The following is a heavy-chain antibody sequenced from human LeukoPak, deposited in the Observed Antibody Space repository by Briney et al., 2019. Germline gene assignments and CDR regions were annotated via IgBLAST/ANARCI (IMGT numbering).Heavy chain of an antibody. J-gene: IGHJ4*02. D-gene: IGHD1-14*01. CDR2: IYNSGST. CDR3: ARRSNQPGRIDH. V-gene: IGHV3-66*04. CDR1: GFTFSSYS. Sequence: GGSLRLSCAASGFTFSSYSMNWVRQAPGKGLEWVAAIYNSGSTYYADSVKGRFTISRDNSKNTMYLQMNSLKGEDTAVYYCARRSNQPGRIDHWGQGTLVTVSS.